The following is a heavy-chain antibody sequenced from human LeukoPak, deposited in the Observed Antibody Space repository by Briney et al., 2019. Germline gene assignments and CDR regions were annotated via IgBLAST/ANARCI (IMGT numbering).Heavy chain of an antibody. Sequence: SETLSLTCAVSGGSISSSNWWSWVRPPPGKGLEWIGEIYHSGSTNYNPSLKSRVTISVDKSKNQFSLKLSSVTAADTAVYYCARDWRYDGPAFDIWGQGTMVTVSS. D-gene: IGHD3-3*01. CDR1: GGSISSSNW. CDR3: ARDWRYDGPAFDI. J-gene: IGHJ3*02. V-gene: IGHV4-4*02. CDR2: IYHSGST.